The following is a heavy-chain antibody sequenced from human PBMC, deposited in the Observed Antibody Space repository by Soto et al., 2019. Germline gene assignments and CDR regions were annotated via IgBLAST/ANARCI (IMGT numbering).Heavy chain of an antibody. J-gene: IGHJ4*02. D-gene: IGHD3-16*01. CDR3: AGRLTTAASLDY. CDR2: VHGGDST. V-gene: IGHV3-53*01. CDR1: GFTVSNNH. Sequence: VQLVESGGGLIQPGGSLRLSCAASGFTVSNNHMTWVRQAAGKGLELVSFVHGGDSTSYADSVKGRFTISRDNSKNTLYLQMDSLRAEDTAIYYCAGRLTTAASLDYWGRGTLVTVSS.